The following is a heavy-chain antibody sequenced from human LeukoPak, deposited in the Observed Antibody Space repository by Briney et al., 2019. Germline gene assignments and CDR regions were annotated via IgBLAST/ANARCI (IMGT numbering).Heavy chain of an antibody. CDR2: IYYSGST. CDR1: GGSISSSSYY. D-gene: IGHD2-15*01. J-gene: IGHJ2*01. V-gene: IGHV4-39*01. CDR3: ARQVVVTPRYFDL. Sequence: SETLSLTCTVSGGSISSSSYYWGWIRQPPGKGLEWIESIYYSGSTYYNPSLKSRVTISVDTSKNQFSLKLSSVTAADTAVYYCARQVVVTPRYFDLWGRGTLVTVSS.